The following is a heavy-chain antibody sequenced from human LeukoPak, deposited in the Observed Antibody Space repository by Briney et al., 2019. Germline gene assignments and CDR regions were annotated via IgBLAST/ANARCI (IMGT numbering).Heavy chain of an antibody. J-gene: IGHJ6*03. D-gene: IGHD3-3*01. Sequence: PGGSLRLSCAASGFTFSSYSMNWVRQAPGKGLEWVSSINSSNSYIYYADSVKGRLTISRDNAKNSLYLQMNSLRAEDTAVYYCARDHYYDFWSGYYLGSSYYYYMDVWGKGTTVTVSS. CDR2: INSSNSYI. CDR3: ARDHYYDFWSGYYLGSSYYYYMDV. CDR1: GFTFSSYS. V-gene: IGHV3-21*01.